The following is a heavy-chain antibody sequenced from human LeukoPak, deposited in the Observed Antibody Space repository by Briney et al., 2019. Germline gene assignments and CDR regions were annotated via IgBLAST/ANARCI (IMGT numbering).Heavy chain of an antibody. CDR1: GYTFTSYY. CDR3: ARGLYSSTVTTASVNFDY. CDR2: INPSGGST. J-gene: IGHJ4*02. D-gene: IGHD4-17*01. Sequence: ASVKVSCKASGYTFTSYYMHWVRQAPGQGLEWMGIINPSGGSTSYARKFQGRVTMTRDTSTSTVYMELSSLRSEDTAVYYCARGLYSSTVTTASVNFDYWGQGTLVTVSS. V-gene: IGHV1-46*01.